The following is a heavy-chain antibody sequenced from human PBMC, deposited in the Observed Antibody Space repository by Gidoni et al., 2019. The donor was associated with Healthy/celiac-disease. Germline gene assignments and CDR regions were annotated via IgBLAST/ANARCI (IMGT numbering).Heavy chain of an antibody. CDR1: GFPFSSSA. D-gene: IGHD6-6*01. J-gene: IGHJ4*02. Sequence: QVQLVESGGGVVQPGRSLRLSCAASGFPFSSSAMHWVRQAPGKGLEWVAVISYDGSNKYYADSVKGRFTISRDNSKNTLYLQMNSLRAEDTAVYYCARVGGEIAARPYYFDYWGQGTLVTVSS. CDR2: ISYDGSNK. CDR3: ARVGGEIAARPYYFDY. V-gene: IGHV3-30-3*01.